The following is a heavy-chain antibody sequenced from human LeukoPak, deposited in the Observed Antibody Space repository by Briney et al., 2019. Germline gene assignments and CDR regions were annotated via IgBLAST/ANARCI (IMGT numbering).Heavy chain of an antibody. CDR3: ARDMNYNLDF. D-gene: IGHD1-1*01. Sequence: GGSLRLSCAASGFTFSHSYMHWVRQAPGKGLVWVSRIDIDGGTGYADSVKGRFTISRDNAKTTVELQMNDLRGEDTALYYCARDMNYNLDFWGQGTLVTVSS. V-gene: IGHV3-74*01. J-gene: IGHJ4*02. CDR2: IDIDGGT. CDR1: GFTFSHSY.